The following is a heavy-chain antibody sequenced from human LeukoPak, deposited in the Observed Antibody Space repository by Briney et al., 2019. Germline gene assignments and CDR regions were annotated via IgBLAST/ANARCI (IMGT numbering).Heavy chain of an antibody. CDR2: INPKSGGT. D-gene: IGHD1-26*01. V-gene: IGHV1-2*02. CDR3: ARFIGEIETYFDY. Sequence: ASVKVSCKASGYTFTGYYMHWVRQAPGQGLEWMGWINPKSGGTNYAQKLQGRVTMTTDTSTSTAYMELRSLRSDDTAVYYCARFIGEIETYFDYWGQGTLVTVSS. J-gene: IGHJ4*02. CDR1: GYTFTGYY.